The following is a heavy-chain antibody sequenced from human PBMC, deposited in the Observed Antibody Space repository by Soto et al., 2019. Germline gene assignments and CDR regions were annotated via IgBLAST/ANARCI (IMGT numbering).Heavy chain of an antibody. Sequence: PGGSLRLSCAASGFTFSSYAMSWVRQAPGKGLEWVSAISGSGGSTCYADSVKGRFTISRDNAKNTLYLQMNSPRAEDTAVYYCARCPGIAVAGADAFDIWGQGTXVTVSS. CDR2: ISGSGGST. CDR1: GFTFSSYA. V-gene: IGHV3-23*01. CDR3: ARCPGIAVAGADAFDI. J-gene: IGHJ3*02. D-gene: IGHD6-19*01.